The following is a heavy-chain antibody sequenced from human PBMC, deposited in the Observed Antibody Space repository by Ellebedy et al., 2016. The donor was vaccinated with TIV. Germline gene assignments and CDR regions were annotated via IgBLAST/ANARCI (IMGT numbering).Heavy chain of an antibody. V-gene: IGHV4-34*01. CDR1: GGSFSDYY. CDR3: VRGDLVRGSRNWFDP. Sequence: SETLSLTCAVYGGSFSDYYWSWIRQPLGKGLEWIGEINHSGSTNYNPSLKSRVTISVDTSKNQFSLKLNSVTAADTAVYYCVRGDLVRGSRNWFDPWGQGTLVTVSS. CDR2: INHSGST. J-gene: IGHJ5*02. D-gene: IGHD3-10*01.